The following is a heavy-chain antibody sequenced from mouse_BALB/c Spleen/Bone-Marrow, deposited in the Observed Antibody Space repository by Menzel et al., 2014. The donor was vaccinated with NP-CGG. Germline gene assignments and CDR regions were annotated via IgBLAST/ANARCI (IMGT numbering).Heavy chain of an antibody. V-gene: IGHV14-4*02. J-gene: IGHJ2*01. CDR1: GFNIKDYY. Sequence: EAQLQQFGAELVRSGASVKLFCTASGFNIKDYYMNWVKQRPEQGLEWIGWIDPENGDTEYAPKFQGKATMTADASSNTACLQHNSPTTEDTGVCYCNADPITRGQGTTRTVAS. CDR2: IDPENGDT. CDR3: NADPIT.